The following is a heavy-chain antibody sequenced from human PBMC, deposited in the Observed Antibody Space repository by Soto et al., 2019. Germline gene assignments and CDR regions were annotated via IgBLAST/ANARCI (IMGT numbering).Heavy chain of an antibody. V-gene: IGHV1-8*01. D-gene: IGHD3-10*01. J-gene: IGHJ4*02. CDR1: GYTFTSCD. CDR3: ARDGAGSYSDY. Sequence: QVQLVQSGAEVKKPGAAVKVSCKAAGYTFTSCDMNRVRQATGQGLEWMGWMNHNSCNTGFAQKFQGRVTMTRNTSISTAYMELSSLRSEDAAVYYGARDGAGSYSDYWGQGTLVTVSS. CDR2: MNHNSCNT.